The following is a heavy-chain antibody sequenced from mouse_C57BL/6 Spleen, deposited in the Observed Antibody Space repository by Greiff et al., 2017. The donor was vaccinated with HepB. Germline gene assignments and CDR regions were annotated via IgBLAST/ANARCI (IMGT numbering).Heavy chain of an antibody. CDR1: GYTFTSYW. J-gene: IGHJ3*01. D-gene: IGHD1-1*01. Sequence: QVQLQQPGAELVKPGASVKLSCKASGYTFTSYWMHWVKQRPGQGLEWIGMIHPTSGSTNYNEKFKSKATLTVDKSSSTAYMQLSRLTSEDSAVYYCASYYGSSPFAYWGQVTLVTVSA. CDR3: ASYYGSSPFAY. V-gene: IGHV1-64*01. CDR2: IHPTSGST.